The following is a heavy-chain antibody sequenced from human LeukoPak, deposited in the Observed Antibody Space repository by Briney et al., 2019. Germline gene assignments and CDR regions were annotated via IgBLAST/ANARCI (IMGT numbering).Heavy chain of an antibody. CDR2: INPNSGGT. CDR1: GYTFTGYY. V-gene: IGHV1-2*02. Sequence: ASVKVSFKASGYTFTGYYMHRVRQAPGQGLEWMGWINPNSGGTNYAQKFQGRVTMTRDTSISTAYMELSRLRSDDTAVYYCASVYCGGDCYPLYYYYGMDVWGQGTTVTVSS. J-gene: IGHJ6*02. CDR3: ASVYCGGDCYPLYYYYGMDV. D-gene: IGHD2-21*02.